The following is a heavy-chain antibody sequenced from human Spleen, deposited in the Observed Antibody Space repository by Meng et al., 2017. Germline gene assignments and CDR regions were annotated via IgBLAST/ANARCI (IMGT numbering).Heavy chain of an antibody. D-gene: IGHD1-7*01. CDR1: GGSISTSGYY. V-gene: IGHV4-39*01. Sequence: QPPLQESGTGLVKPSAARSVTCRVSGGSISTSGYYWGWIRQPPGKGLEWIGSIGHGGITYFTPSLKSRVTVSIDTSKSQFSLKLTSVTAADTAVYYCARHPQFGTTMIEYWGQGTLVTVSS. CDR3: ARHPQFGTTMIEY. J-gene: IGHJ4*02. CDR2: IGHGGIT.